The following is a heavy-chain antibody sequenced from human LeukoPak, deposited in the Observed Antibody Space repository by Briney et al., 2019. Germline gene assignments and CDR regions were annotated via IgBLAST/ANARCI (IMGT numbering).Heavy chain of an antibody. CDR2: INPNSGGT. V-gene: IGHV1-2*02. Sequence: VASVMVSCTASGYTFTVYYMHWVRQAPGQGIEWMGWINPNSGGTNYAQKFQGRVTMTRDTSISTAYMELSRLRSDDTAVYYCARAVTHYYYYMGVWGKGTTVTVSS. CDR1: GYTFTVYY. J-gene: IGHJ6*03. D-gene: IGHD4-17*01. CDR3: ARAVTHYYYYMGV.